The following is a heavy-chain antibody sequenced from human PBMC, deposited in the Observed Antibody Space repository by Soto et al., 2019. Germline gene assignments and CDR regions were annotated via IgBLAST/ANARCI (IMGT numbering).Heavy chain of an antibody. CDR3: AAYLTSTCNSDFDY. D-gene: IGHD2-2*01. J-gene: IGHJ4*02. V-gene: IGHV3-21*06. Sequence: EVQLVESGGGLVKPGGSLRLSCAASGITFTNYGFNWVRQASGKGLEWVSSITSSGPYTSYADSVRGRFTLSRDNAKNSLYLHMNSLRVADTAGYYCAAYLTSTCNSDFDYWGQGALVTVSS. CDR1: GITFTNYG. CDR2: ITSSGPYT.